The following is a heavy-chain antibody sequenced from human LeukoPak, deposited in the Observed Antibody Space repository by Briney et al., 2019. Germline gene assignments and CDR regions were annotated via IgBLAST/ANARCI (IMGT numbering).Heavy chain of an antibody. CDR2: IYSGCST. Sequence: PGRSLSLSCAASGFTVSSNYMSWHRPGPGKGLEWGLVIYSGCSTYYADAVNGRFTISRDNAKSTLYLQMTNMRAEDRAVYYWARGGYSYGPYYFDYWGQRTLVTVSS. D-gene: IGHD5-18*01. CDR1: GFTVSSNY. CDR3: ARGGYSYGPYYFDY. V-gene: IGHV3-66*01. J-gene: IGHJ4*02.